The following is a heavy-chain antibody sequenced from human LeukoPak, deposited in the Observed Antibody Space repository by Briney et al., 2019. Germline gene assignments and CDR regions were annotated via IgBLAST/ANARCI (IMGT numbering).Heavy chain of an antibody. CDR1: GCTFTSYY. V-gene: IGHV1-46*01. CDR2: INPSGGST. Sequence: ASVKVSCKASGCTFTSYYMHWVRQAPGQGLEWMGIINPSGGSTSYAQKFQGRATMTRDMSTSTVYMELSSLRSEDTAVYYCARDPQIVVVPAADFNWFDPWGQGTLVTVSS. D-gene: IGHD2-2*01. CDR3: ARDPQIVVVPAADFNWFDP. J-gene: IGHJ5*02.